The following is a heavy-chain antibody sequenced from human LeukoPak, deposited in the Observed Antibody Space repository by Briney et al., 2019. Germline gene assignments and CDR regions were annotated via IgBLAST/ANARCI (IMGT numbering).Heavy chain of an antibody. V-gene: IGHV3-53*01. CDR1: GFTVSSNY. CDR3: TKGSRGWEYGYHDY. J-gene: IGHJ4*02. CDR2: IYSAGST. Sequence: GGSLRLSCAASGFTVSSNYMSWVRQAPGKGLEWASVIYSAGSTYYADSVKGRFTISRDNSKNTLYLQMNSLRAEDTAIYYCTKGSRGWEYGYHDYWGQGTLVTVSS. D-gene: IGHD5-18*01.